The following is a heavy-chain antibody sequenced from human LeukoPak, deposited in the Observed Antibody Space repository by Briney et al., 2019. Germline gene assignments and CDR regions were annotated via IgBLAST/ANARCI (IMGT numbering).Heavy chain of an antibody. V-gene: IGHV4-59*01. D-gene: IGHD6-19*01. CDR2: VYYSGST. Sequence: PSETLSLTCTVSGGSIRSYYWNWIRQSPGKGLEWIGYVYYSGSTNYNPSLKSRVTISLDMFKNQFSLKLSSVTAADTAVYYCARGQWLVGGYYFDYWGQGTLVTVSS. CDR3: ARGQWLVGGYYFDY. CDR1: GGSIRSYY. J-gene: IGHJ4*02.